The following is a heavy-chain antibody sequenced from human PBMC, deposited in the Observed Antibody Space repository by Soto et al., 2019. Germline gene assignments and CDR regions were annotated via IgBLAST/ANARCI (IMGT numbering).Heavy chain of an antibody. D-gene: IGHD3-10*01. CDR2: IYYSGST. CDR3: ARELPLDRGGFFDY. V-gene: IGHV4-59*01. J-gene: IGHJ4*02. CDR1: GGSISSYY. Sequence: SETLSLTCTVSGGSISSYYWSWIRQPPGKGLEWIGYIYYSGSTNYNPSLKSRVTISVDTSKNQFSLKLSSVTAADTAVYYCARELPLDRGGFFDYWGQGTLVTVSS.